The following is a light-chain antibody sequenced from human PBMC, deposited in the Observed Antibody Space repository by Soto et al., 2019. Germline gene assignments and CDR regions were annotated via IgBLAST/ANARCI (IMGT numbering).Light chain of an antibody. J-gene: IGLJ1*01. CDR1: SSDVGNYNL. Sequence: QSALTQPASVSGSPGQSITISCTGTSSDVGNYNLVSWYQQHPGKAPKLMIYEGSKRPSGVSNRFSDSKSGNTASLTISGLQAEDEADYYCCSYAGSSLYVFGTGTKLTVL. CDR2: EGS. V-gene: IGLV2-23*01. CDR3: CSYAGSSLYV.